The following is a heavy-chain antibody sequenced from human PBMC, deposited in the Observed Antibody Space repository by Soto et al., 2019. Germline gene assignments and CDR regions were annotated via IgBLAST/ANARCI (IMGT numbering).Heavy chain of an antibody. CDR3: GCGDSSGYVPFDY. J-gene: IGHJ4*02. Sequence: GGSLRLSCAASGFTFSSYAMHWVRQAPGKGLEWVAVISYDGSNKYYADSVKGRFTIPRDNSKNTLYLQMNSLRAEDTAVYYCGCGDSSGYVPFDYWGQGTLVTVSS. V-gene: IGHV3-30-3*01. D-gene: IGHD3-22*01. CDR2: ISYDGSNK. CDR1: GFTFSSYA.